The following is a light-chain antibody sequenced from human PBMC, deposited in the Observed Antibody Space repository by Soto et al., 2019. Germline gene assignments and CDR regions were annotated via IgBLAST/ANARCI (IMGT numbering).Light chain of an antibody. Sequence: QSVLTQPASVSGSPGQPITISCTGTSSDVGGYNYVSWYQQHPGKAPKLMIYDVSNRPSGVSNRFSGSKSGNTASLTISGLQAEDEADYYCSSYTSSSHYVFGTGTKVTVL. V-gene: IGLV2-14*01. CDR2: DVS. CDR3: SSYTSSSHYV. J-gene: IGLJ1*01. CDR1: SSDVGGYNY.